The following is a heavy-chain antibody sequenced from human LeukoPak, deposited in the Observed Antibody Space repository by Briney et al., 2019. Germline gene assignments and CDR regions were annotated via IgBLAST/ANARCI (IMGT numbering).Heavy chain of an antibody. CDR2: IYPGDSDT. J-gene: IGHJ5*02. CDR3: ARFNVGESPGTFDP. CDR1: GYSFTSSW. D-gene: IGHD3-10*01. V-gene: IGHV5-51*01. Sequence: GESPKISCKGSGYSFTSSWIAWVRQMPGKGLEWMGIIYPGDSDTRYSPSFQGQVTISADKSISTAYLQWSSLKASDTAMYYCARFNVGESPGTFDPWGQGTLVTVSS.